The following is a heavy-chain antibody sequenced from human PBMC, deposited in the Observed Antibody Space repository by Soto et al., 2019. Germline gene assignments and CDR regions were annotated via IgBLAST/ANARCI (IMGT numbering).Heavy chain of an antibody. CDR1: GFTFSTYA. D-gene: IGHD2-2*01. Sequence: EVQLLESGGKLVQPGGSLTLSCAASGFTFSTYAMAWVRQAPGKGLEWVSGVSASGLNTDYADPVKGRFYISRDNSKNTVSLHMNSLRAEETALYYCAKDRPRSTSGYFFDYWGQGTQVTISS. CDR2: VSASGLNT. V-gene: IGHV3-23*01. CDR3: AKDRPRSTSGYFFDY. J-gene: IGHJ4*02.